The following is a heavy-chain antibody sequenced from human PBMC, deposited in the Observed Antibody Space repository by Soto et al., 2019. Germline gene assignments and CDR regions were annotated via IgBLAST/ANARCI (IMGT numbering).Heavy chain of an antibody. J-gene: IGHJ4*02. D-gene: IGHD1-26*01. V-gene: IGHV3-23*01. Sequence: EVQLLESGGGLVQPGGSLRLSCAASGFTFSSYAMRWVRQAPVKGLEWVSASTYYAASVKGRFTISRDNSKNTLYLQMNSLRAEDTAVYYCARRGSGSYDDYWGQGTLVTVSS. CDR3: ARRGSGSYDDY. CDR2: ST. CDR1: GFTFSSYA.